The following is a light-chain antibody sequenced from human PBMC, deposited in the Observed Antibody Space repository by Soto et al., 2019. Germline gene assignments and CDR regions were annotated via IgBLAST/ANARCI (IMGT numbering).Light chain of an antibody. Sequence: EIVMTQSPATLSVSPGERATLSCRASQSVSSNLAWYQQKPGQAPRLLIYGASTRATGIPARFSGSGSGTEFTLTISSLQSEDFAVYYGQQYNNWPFTSCTCGQGTKVEIK. V-gene: IGKV3-15*01. CDR1: QSVSSN. J-gene: IGKJ1*01. CDR2: GAS. CDR3: QQYNNWPFTSCT.